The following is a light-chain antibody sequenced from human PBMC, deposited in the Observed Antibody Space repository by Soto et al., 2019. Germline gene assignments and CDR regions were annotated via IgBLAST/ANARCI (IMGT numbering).Light chain of an antibody. CDR3: QQFNSYPLT. Sequence: AIQLTQSPSSLSASVGDRVTITCRASQDISSAVAWYQQKAGKAPDLLIYDASSLKSGVPSRFSGSGSGSDFTLTISSLQPEDFATYYCQQFNSYPLTFGGGTKVEIK. J-gene: IGKJ4*01. V-gene: IGKV1-13*02. CDR2: DAS. CDR1: QDISSA.